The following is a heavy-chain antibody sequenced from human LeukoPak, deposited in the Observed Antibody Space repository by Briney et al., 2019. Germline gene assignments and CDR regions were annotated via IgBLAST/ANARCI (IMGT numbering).Heavy chain of an antibody. CDR1: GYTFTSYG. V-gene: IGHV1-18*04. D-gene: IGHD5-12*01. Sequence: GASVKVSFKASGYTFTSYGISWVRQAPGQGLERMGWISAYNGNTNYAQKLQGRVTITTDTSTSTAYMELRSLRSDDTAVYYCARATGTVATIPPVIWYFDLWGRGTLVTVSS. CDR3: ARATGTVATIPPVIWYFDL. CDR2: ISAYNGNT. J-gene: IGHJ2*01.